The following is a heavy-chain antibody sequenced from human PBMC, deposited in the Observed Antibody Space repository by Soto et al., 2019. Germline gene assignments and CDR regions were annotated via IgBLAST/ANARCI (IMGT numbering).Heavy chain of an antibody. CDR2: IYYSGNT. Sequence: KGLEWIGYIYYSGNTNYNPSLKSRVTISVDTSKNQFSLKLNSVTASDTAVYYCVRQPWADYGGIFALWGKGTPVTVFS. CDR3: VRQPWADYGGIFAL. D-gene: IGHD4-17*01. V-gene: IGHV4-61*07. J-gene: IGHJ5*02.